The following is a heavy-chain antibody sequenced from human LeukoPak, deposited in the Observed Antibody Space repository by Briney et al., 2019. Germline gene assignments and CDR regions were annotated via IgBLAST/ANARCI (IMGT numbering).Heavy chain of an antibody. J-gene: IGHJ6*02. V-gene: IGHV3-30*04. D-gene: IGHD2-15*01. Sequence: GGSLRLSCAASGFTFSDYAIHWVRQAPGKGLEWVAVIAYDGSNKYYADSVKGRFTGSRDNSKNTLYLQMNSLRAEDTAVYYCAKGGAATRYGMDVWGQGTTVTVSS. CDR1: GFTFSDYA. CDR3: AKGGAATRYGMDV. CDR2: IAYDGSNK.